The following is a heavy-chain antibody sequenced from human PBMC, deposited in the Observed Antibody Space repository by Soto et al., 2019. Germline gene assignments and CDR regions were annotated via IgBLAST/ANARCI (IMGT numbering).Heavy chain of an antibody. CDR2: IIPIFGTA. CDR1: GGTFSSYA. J-gene: IGHJ6*02. D-gene: IGHD6-6*01. V-gene: IGHV1-69*06. Sequence: GASVKVSCKASGGTFSSYAFSWVRQAPGRGLEWMGGIIPIFGTANYAQKFQGRVTITADKSTSTAYMELSSLRSEDTAVYYCARLEYSSYYYYGMDVWGQGTTVTVSS. CDR3: ARLEYSSYYYYGMDV.